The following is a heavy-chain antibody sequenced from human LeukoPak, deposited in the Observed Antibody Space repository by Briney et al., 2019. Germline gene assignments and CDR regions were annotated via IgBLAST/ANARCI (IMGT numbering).Heavy chain of an antibody. J-gene: IGHJ4*02. Sequence: SQTLSLTCAISGDXVYSDTVTWNWIRQSPSRSLEWLGRTYYRAKWYNDSAPSVKSRISITPDTSKDLFYLQLNSVTPEDTAVYYCARSQASAFDNWGQGTLVTVSS. CDR1: GDXVYSDTVT. V-gene: IGHV6-1*01. CDR3: ARSQASAFDN. CDR2: TYYRAKWYN.